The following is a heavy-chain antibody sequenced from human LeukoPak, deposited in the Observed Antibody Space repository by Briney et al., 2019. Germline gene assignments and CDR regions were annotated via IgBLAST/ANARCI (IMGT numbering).Heavy chain of an antibody. CDR1: GGSISSSY. CDR2: IYYSGST. V-gene: IGHV4-59*08. CDR3: ARIYCGGDCRGYYYHYYMDV. J-gene: IGHJ6*03. Sequence: SETLSLTCTVSGGSISSSYWSWIRQPPGKGLKWIGYIYYSGSTKYNPSLKSRVTISVDTSKNQFSLKLSSVTAADTAVYYCARIYCGGDCRGYYYHYYMDVWGKGTTVTISS. D-gene: IGHD2-21*02.